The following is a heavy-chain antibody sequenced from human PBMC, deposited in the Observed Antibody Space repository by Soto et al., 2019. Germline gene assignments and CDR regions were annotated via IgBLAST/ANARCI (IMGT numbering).Heavy chain of an antibody. CDR1: GFSLSTSGVG. D-gene: IGHD2-8*02. J-gene: IGHJ4*02. Sequence: QITLKESGPTLVKPTQTLTLTCTFSGFSLSTSGVGVGWSRQPPGKALEWLALIYWDDDKPYRTSLKSRLTITKDTSKNQVVLTMTNMDPLHTSLYYCLRRRADGPWSYWGQGTLVTVSS. V-gene: IGHV2-5*02. CDR2: IYWDDDK. CDR3: LRRRADGPWSY.